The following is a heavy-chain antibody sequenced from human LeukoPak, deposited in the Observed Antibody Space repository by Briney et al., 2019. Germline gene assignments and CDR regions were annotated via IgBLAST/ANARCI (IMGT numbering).Heavy chain of an antibody. Sequence: SETLSLTCTVSGGSISSYYWSWIRQPPGKGLEWIGYIYYSGSTNYNPSLKSRLAISRDTSSDQFSLRLTSVTAADTAVYYCARAPIVVVSTPSFDTWGQGILVTVSS. D-gene: IGHD3-22*01. CDR1: GGSISSYY. J-gene: IGHJ4*02. V-gene: IGHV4-59*12. CDR3: ARAPIVVVSTPSFDT. CDR2: IYYSGST.